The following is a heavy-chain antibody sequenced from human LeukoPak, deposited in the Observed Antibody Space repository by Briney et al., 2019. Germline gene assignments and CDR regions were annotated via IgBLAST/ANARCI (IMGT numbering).Heavy chain of an antibody. V-gene: IGHV3-53*01. Sequence: GGSPRLSCAASGFTFSSNYMSWVRQAPGKGLEWVSVIYSGGSTYYADSVKGRFTISRDNSKNTLYLQMNSLRAEDTAVYYCARAMSGYSYGPSYYYYYGMDVWGQGTTVTVSS. D-gene: IGHD5-18*01. CDR3: ARAMSGYSYGPSYYYYYGMDV. J-gene: IGHJ6*02. CDR2: IYSGGST. CDR1: GFTFSSNY.